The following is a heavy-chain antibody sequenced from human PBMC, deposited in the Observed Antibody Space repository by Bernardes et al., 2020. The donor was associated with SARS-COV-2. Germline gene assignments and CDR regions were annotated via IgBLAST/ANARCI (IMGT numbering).Heavy chain of an antibody. CDR2: IGTRSTTV. J-gene: IGHJ4*02. D-gene: IGHD2-2*01. Sequence: LSLTCAVYGGSFSGYYWSWIRQPPGKGLEWVSYIGTRSTTVYYADSVKGRFTISRDNAKNSLFLQMNSLRDDDTAVYYCARVASASCYDWGQGTLVTGSS. CDR1: GGSFSGYY. V-gene: IGHV3-11*04. CDR3: ARVASASCYD.